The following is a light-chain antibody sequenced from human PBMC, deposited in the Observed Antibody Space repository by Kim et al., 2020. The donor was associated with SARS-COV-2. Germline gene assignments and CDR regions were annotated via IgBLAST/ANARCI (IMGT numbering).Light chain of an antibody. J-gene: IGLJ3*02. CDR1: SSNIGAGYN. CDR2: ANS. V-gene: IGLV1-40*01. Sequence: QVVIIPGTGSSSNIGAGYNIHWYQQVPGTPTTLLIYANSNRPSGFPDRFSGSKSGTSASLAITGLQAEDEADYYCQSFDSSLTGRVFGGGTQLTVL. CDR3: QSFDSSLTGRV.